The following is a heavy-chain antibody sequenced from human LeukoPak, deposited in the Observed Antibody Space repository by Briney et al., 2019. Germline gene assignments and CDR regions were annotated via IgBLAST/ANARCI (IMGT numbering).Heavy chain of an antibody. CDR1: GYTFTGYY. D-gene: IGHD3-22*01. V-gene: IGHV1-2*02. CDR3: ARDSRYYYDSSGYYSDY. J-gene: IGHJ4*02. CDR2: INPNSGGT. Sequence: ASVTVSCKASGYTFTGYYMHWVRQAPGQGLEWMGWINPNSGGTNYAQKFQGRVTMTRDTSISTAYMELSRLRSDDTAVYYCARDSRYYYDSSGYYSDYWGQGTLVTVSS.